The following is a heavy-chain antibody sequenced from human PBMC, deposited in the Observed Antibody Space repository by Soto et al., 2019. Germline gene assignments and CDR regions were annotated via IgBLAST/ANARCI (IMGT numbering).Heavy chain of an antibody. CDR1: GGTFSSYA. V-gene: IGHV1-69*12. D-gene: IGHD2-15*01. CDR3: ARGGYCSGGSCVRYYYYYGMDV. CDR2: IIPIFGTA. Sequence: QVQLVQSGAEVKKPGSSVKVSCKASGGTFSSYAISWVRQAPGQGLEWMGGIIPIFGTANYEQKFQGRVMITADESTSTAYMELSSLRSADTDVYYCARGGYCSGGSCVRYYYYYGMDVWGQGTTVTVSS. J-gene: IGHJ6*02.